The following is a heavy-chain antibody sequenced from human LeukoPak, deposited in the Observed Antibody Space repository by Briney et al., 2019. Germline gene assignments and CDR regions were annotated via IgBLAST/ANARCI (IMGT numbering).Heavy chain of an antibody. CDR1: GFTFSNAW. D-gene: IGHD3-10*01. Sequence: GGSLRLSCAASGFTFSNAWMSWVRQAPGKGLEWVGRIKIKTYGGTTDYASPVKGRFTISRHDSKNTLYLQMNSLKTEDTAVYYCTTGPYDYGSGTYYHWGQGTLVTVSS. J-gene: IGHJ4*02. CDR3: TTGPYDYGSGTYYH. CDR2: IKIKTYGGTT. V-gene: IGHV3-15*01.